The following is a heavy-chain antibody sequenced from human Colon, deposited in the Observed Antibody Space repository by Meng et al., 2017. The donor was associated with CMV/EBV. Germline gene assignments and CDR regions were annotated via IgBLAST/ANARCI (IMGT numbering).Heavy chain of an antibody. D-gene: IGHD2-21*01. Sequence: QVQLVVSGGGVVQPGESLRLVCAASGIPFSSSGMHWVRQAPGKGLEWVALIRHDGSNEYYAESVRGRFTISRDNSKNTVYLQMNSLRSEDTAVYYCARDKGVRTFDTWGQGILVTVSS. CDR1: GIPFSSSG. CDR2: IRHDGSNE. CDR3: ARDKGVRTFDT. J-gene: IGHJ4*02. V-gene: IGHV3-30*02.